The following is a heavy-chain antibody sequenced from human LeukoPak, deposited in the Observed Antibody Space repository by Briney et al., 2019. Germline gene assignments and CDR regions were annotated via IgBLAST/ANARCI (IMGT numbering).Heavy chain of an antibody. V-gene: IGHV3-21*04. J-gene: IGHJ5*02. D-gene: IGHD3-10*01. CDR1: GFTFSSYS. CDR2: ISTSSSYI. Sequence: GGSLRLSCAASGFTFSSYSMSWVRQAPGKGLEWVSSISTSSSYIYYADSVKGRFTISRDNAKNSLYLQMNSLRAEDTAVYYCAKYNYYGSGSYSSRGYNWFDPWGQGTLVTVSS. CDR3: AKYNYYGSGSYSSRGYNWFDP.